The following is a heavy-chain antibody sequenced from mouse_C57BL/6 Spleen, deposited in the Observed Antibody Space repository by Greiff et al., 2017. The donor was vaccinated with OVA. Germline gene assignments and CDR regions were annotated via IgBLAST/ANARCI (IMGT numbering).Heavy chain of an antibody. J-gene: IGHJ1*03. CDR3: ARSNYGGSYVYFDV. CDR2: IDPSDSYT. D-gene: IGHD1-1*01. V-gene: IGHV1-69*01. CDR1: GYTFTSYW. Sequence: QVQLQQPGAELVMPGASVKLSCKASGYTFTSYWMHWVKQRPGQGLEWIGEIDPSDSYTTYNQKFKGKSTLTVDKSSSTAYMPLSSLTSEDSAVYYCARSNYGGSYVYFDVWGTGTTVTVSS.